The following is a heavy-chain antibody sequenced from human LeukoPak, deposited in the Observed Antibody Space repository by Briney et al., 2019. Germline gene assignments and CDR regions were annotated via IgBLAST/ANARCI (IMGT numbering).Heavy chain of an antibody. J-gene: IGHJ6*03. V-gene: IGHV1-69*13. Sequence: ASVKVSCKASGGTFSSYAISWVRQAPGQGLEWMGGIIPIFGTANYAQKFQGRVTITADESTSTAYMELSSLRSEDTAVYYCARALLSSSFDYYYYYYMDVWGKGTTVTVSS. CDR1: GGTFSSYA. CDR3: ARALLSSSFDYYYYYYMDV. CDR2: IIPIFGTA. D-gene: IGHD6-13*01.